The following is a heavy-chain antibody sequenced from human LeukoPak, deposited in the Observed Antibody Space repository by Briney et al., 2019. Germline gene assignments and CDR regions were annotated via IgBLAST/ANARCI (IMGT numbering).Heavy chain of an antibody. Sequence: ASVKVSCKASGYTFTSYGISRVRQAPGQGLEWMGWISAYNGNTNYAQKLQGRVTMTTDTSTSTAYMELRSLRSDDTAVYYCARANGGFAYYDILTGYDYWGQGTLVTVSS. V-gene: IGHV1-18*04. J-gene: IGHJ4*02. D-gene: IGHD3-9*01. CDR1: GYTFTSYG. CDR3: ARANGGFAYYDILTGYDY. CDR2: ISAYNGNT.